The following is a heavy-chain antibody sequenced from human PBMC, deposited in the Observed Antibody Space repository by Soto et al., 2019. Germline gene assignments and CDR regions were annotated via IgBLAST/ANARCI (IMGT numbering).Heavy chain of an antibody. J-gene: IGHJ4*02. D-gene: IGHD6-19*01. Sequence: ASVKVSCKASGDSFTSYGISWVRQAPGQGLEWMGWISAYNGNTNYAQKLQGRVTMTTDTSTSTAYMELRSLRSDDTAVYYCARSEQWLVGSNPDYWGQGTLVTVSS. CDR3: ARSEQWLVGSNPDY. CDR2: ISAYNGNT. CDR1: GDSFTSYG. V-gene: IGHV1-18*01.